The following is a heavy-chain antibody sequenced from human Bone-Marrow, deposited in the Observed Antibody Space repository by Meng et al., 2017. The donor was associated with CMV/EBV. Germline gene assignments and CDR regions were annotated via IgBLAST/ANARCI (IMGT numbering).Heavy chain of an antibody. CDR1: GDSVSSDSGA. CDR3: ARAPSGSYPDY. Sequence: LRLSCAISGDSVSSDSGAWNWIRQSPSRGLEWLGRTYYRTKWNTDYAVSVKSRMNIKSDTSKNQFSLQLNSVTPEDTAVYYCARAPSGSYPDYWGQGTLVTVSS. J-gene: IGHJ4*02. V-gene: IGHV6-1*01. D-gene: IGHD3-16*02. CDR2: TYYRTKWNT.